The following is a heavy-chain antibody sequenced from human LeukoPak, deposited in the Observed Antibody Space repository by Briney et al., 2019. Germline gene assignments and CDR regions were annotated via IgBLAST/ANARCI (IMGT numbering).Heavy chain of an antibody. Sequence: GASVKVSCKASGYTFANYGISWVRQAPGQGLEWMGWISASKGDTNYAQKFQGRVTMTTDTSTSTAYMELRSLRSDDTAVYYCARGGQFVGWLRFWGQGTLVTVSS. J-gene: IGHJ4*02. V-gene: IGHV1-18*01. CDR2: ISASKGDT. CDR1: GYTFANYG. D-gene: IGHD5-12*01. CDR3: ARGGQFVGWLRF.